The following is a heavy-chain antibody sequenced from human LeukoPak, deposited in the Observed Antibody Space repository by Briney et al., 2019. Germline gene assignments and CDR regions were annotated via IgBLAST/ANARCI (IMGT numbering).Heavy chain of an antibody. J-gene: IGHJ4*02. Sequence: GGSLRLSCEGSGFTFDDYTMHWVRQPPGKGLQWLSLISWNGRETYYADSVKGRFTISRDNSKNSLFLQMNSLRLEDTALYYCAKSYSYGTKGKYFDDWGQGTLVTVSS. CDR3: AKSYSYGTKGKYFDD. D-gene: IGHD3-16*01. CDR2: ISWNGRET. CDR1: GFTFDDYT. V-gene: IGHV3-43*01.